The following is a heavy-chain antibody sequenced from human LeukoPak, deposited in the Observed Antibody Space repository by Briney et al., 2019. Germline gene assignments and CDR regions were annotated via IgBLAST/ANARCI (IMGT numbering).Heavy chain of an antibody. Sequence: QAGGSLRLSCAASGFIFSESWRSWVRQVPGQGLEWVAHINHEGGGIQYVDSVKGRFTISRDNAKGSVYLQMNSLRAEDTAIYHCATYINWVAGDVWGQGTTVIVSS. J-gene: IGHJ6*02. V-gene: IGHV3-7*01. CDR2: INHEGGGI. D-gene: IGHD7-27*01. CDR1: GFIFSESW. CDR3: ATYINWVAGDV.